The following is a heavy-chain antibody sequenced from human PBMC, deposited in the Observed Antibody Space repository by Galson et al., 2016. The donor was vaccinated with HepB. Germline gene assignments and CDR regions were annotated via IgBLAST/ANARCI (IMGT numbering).Heavy chain of an antibody. D-gene: IGHD5-24*01. CDR3: AFRGITMMVTIYYFDY. CDR1: GFTFSSYG. CDR2: ISYDGGNK. V-gene: IGHV3-30*03. J-gene: IGHJ4*02. Sequence: SLRLSCAASGFTFSSYGMHWVRQAPGKGLEWVAHISYDGGNKDYADSVKGRFTISRDNSKNTLFLQMNSLRDEDTALYYCAFRGITMMVTIYYFDYWGQGTLVTVSA.